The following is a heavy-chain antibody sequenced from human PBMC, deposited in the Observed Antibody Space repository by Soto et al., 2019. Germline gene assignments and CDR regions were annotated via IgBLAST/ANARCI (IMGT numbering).Heavy chain of an antibody. Sequence: SQTLSLTCAISGDSVSSNSAAWNWIRQSPSRGLEWLGRTYYRSKWYNDYAVSVKSRITINPDTSKNQFSLQLNSVTPEDTAVYYCARERGIALAGMDRRGAEYFQHWAQGTLVTVSS. D-gene: IGHD6-19*01. J-gene: IGHJ1*01. CDR2: TYYRSKWYN. CDR1: GDSVSSNSAA. CDR3: ARERGIALAGMDRRGAEYFQH. V-gene: IGHV6-1*01.